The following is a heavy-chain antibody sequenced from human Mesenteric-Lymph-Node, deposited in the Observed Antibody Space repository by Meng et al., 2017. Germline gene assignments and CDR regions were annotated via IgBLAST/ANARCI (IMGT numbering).Heavy chain of an antibody. CDR3: ASDGYSYGYGAFGI. D-gene: IGHD5-18*01. V-gene: IGHV4-31*03. CDR2: IYYSGST. CDR1: GGSISSGGYY. Sequence: SETLSLTCTVSGGSISSGGYYWSWIRQHPGKGLEWIGYIYYSGSTYYNPSLKSRVTISVDTSKNQFSLKLSSVTAADTAVYYCASDGYSYGYGAFGIWGQGTMVTVSS. J-gene: IGHJ3*02.